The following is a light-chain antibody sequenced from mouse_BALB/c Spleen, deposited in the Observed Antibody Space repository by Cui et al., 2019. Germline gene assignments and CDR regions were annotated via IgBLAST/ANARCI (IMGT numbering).Light chain of an antibody. J-gene: IGKJ1*01. Sequence: QIVLTLSPAIMSASLGEAITLTCSASSSVSYMHWYQQKSGTSPKLLIYSTSNLASGVPSRFSGSGSGTFYSLTISSVEAEDAADYYCHQWSSYPWTFGGGTKLEIK. CDR1: SSVSY. CDR3: HQWSSYPWT. V-gene: IGKV4-80*01. CDR2: STS.